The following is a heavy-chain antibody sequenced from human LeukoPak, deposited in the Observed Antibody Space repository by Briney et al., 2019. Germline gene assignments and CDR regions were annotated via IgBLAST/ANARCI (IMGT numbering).Heavy chain of an antibody. V-gene: IGHV3-21*01. CDR3: ARDGPEGSYTYDAFDI. CDR2: ISSSSSYI. Sequence: GGSLRLSCAASGFTFSSYSMNWVRQAPGKGLEWVSSISSSSSYIYYADSVKGRFTISRDNAKNSLYLQMNSLRAEDTAVYYCARDGPEGSYTYDAFDIWGQGTMVTVSS. CDR1: GFTFSSYS. J-gene: IGHJ3*02. D-gene: IGHD3-10*01.